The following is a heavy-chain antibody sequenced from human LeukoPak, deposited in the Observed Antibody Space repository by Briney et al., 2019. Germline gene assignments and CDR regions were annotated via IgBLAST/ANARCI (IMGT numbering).Heavy chain of an antibody. Sequence: ASVKVSCKASGYTFTSYYMHWVRQAPGQGLEWMGIINPSGGSTSYAQKFQGRVTMTRDTSTSTVYMELRSLRSEDTAVYYCARGVGATTRSVSYFDYWGQGTLVTVSS. CDR1: GYTFTSYY. D-gene: IGHD1-26*01. CDR3: ARGVGATTRSVSYFDY. J-gene: IGHJ4*02. V-gene: IGHV1-46*01. CDR2: INPSGGST.